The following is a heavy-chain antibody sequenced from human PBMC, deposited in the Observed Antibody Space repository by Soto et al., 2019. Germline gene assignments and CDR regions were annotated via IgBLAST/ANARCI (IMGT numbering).Heavy chain of an antibody. J-gene: IGHJ6*02. Sequence: PSETLSLTCTVSGGSISSYYWSWIRQPPGKGLEWIGYIYYSGSTNYNPSLKSRVTISVDTSKNQFSLKLSSVTAADTAVYYCATSVGYSYGADYYYYGMDVWGQGTTVTVSS. CDR1: GGSISSYY. D-gene: IGHD5-18*01. CDR2: IYYSGST. CDR3: ATSVGYSYGADYYYYGMDV. V-gene: IGHV4-59*01.